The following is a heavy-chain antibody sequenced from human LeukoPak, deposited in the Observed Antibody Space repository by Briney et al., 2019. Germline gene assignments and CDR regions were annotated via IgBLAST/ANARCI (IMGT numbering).Heavy chain of an antibody. J-gene: IGHJ4*02. CDR3: ARDQGAVAGTGSFDY. Sequence: PGGSLRLSCAASGFTFSSYWMSWVRQAPGKGLEWVANIKQDGSEKYYVDSVKGRFTISRDNAKNSLYLQMNSLRAEDTAVCYCARDQGAVAGTGSFDYWGQGTLVTVSS. CDR1: GFTFSSYW. CDR2: IKQDGSEK. V-gene: IGHV3-7*01. D-gene: IGHD6-19*01.